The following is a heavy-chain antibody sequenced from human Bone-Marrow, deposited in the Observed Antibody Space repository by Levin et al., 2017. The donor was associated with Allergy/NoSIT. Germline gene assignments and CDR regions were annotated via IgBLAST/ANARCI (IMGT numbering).Heavy chain of an antibody. V-gene: IGHV3-30*18. D-gene: IGHD3-10*01. CDR1: GFTFSSHG. CDR3: AKDRDSYGRLGCLDY. CDR2: ISYDGRNE. J-gene: IGHJ4*02. Sequence: LSLTCAASGFTFSSHGMYWVRQAPGKGLEWVAIISYDGRNEYYADSVKGRFTISRDNSKNTLYLQMNSLRAEDTAVYYCAKDRDSYGRLGCLDYWGQGTLVTVSS.